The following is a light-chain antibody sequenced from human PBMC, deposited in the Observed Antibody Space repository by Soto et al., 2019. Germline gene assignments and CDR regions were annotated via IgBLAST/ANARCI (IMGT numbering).Light chain of an antibody. CDR1: LSVSSN. J-gene: IGKJ2*01. Sequence: IVMTQSSATLSVSPGQRATLSCRASLSVSSNLAWYQHKPGQAPRLLIYGASTRATGVPARFSGSGSGTEFTLTINSLQSEDFAVYYCQQYNDWYTFGQGTKLEI. CDR2: GAS. V-gene: IGKV3-15*01. CDR3: QQYNDWYT.